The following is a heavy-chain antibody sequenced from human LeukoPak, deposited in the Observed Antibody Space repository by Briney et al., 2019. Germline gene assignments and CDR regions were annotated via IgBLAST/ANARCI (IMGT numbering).Heavy chain of an antibody. D-gene: IGHD4-17*01. J-gene: IGHJ4*02. V-gene: IGHV3-30*04. Sequence: GGSLRLSCAASGFTFSSYAMHWVRQAPGKGLEWVALISYDESNTFYADSVKGRFTISRDNSKSTLYLQMNSLRVEDTAVYYCARDGDGDYVFSYYFDYWGQGTLVTVSS. CDR2: ISYDESNT. CDR1: GFTFSSYA. CDR3: ARDGDGDYVFSYYFDY.